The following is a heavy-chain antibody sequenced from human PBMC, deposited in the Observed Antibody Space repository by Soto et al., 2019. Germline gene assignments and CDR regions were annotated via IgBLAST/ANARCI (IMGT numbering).Heavy chain of an antibody. Sequence: ASVKVSCKASGYTFTSYYMHWVRQAPGQGLEWMGIINPSGGSTSYAQKFQGRVTMTRDTSTSTVYMELSSLRSEDTAVYYCARDDLVNGDYVQFDYWGQGTLVTVSS. D-gene: IGHD4-17*01. CDR2: INPSGGST. V-gene: IGHV1-46*01. CDR1: GYTFTSYY. CDR3: ARDDLVNGDYVQFDY. J-gene: IGHJ4*02.